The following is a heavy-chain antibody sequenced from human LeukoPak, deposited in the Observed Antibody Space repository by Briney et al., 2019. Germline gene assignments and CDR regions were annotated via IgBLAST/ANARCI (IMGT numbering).Heavy chain of an antibody. CDR1: GGSISSYY. V-gene: IGHV4-59*01. D-gene: IGHD3-22*01. Sequence: KPSETLSLTCTVSGGSISSYYWSWIRQPPGKGLEWIGYIYYSGSTNYNPSLKSRVTISVDTSKNQFSLKLSSVTAADTAVYYCAATIYYYDSSGYYPPGYWGQGTLVTVSS. CDR2: IYYSGST. CDR3: AATIYYYDSSGYYPPGY. J-gene: IGHJ4*02.